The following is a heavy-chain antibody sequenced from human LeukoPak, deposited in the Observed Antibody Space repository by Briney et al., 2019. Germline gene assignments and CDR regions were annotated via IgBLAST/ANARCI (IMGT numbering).Heavy chain of an antibody. Sequence: GGSLRLSCAASGFTFSSYAMHWVRQAPGKGLEWVALIWYDGNNKYYADSVKGRFTISRDNSKNTLYLQLNSLRAEDTAVYYCARQHCSGGDCYFFDWGQGTLVTVSS. CDR1: GFTFSSYA. J-gene: IGHJ4*02. D-gene: IGHD2-15*01. CDR2: IWYDGNNK. CDR3: ARQHCSGGDCYFFD. V-gene: IGHV3-33*08.